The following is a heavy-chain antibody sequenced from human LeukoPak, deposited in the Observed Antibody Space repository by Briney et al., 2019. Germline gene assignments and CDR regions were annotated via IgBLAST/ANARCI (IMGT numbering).Heavy chain of an antibody. J-gene: IGHJ5*02. CDR1: SASITGYY. D-gene: IGHD1-1*01. CDR2: IYTSGNT. Sequence: SETLSLTCTVSSASITGYYWSWIRQPAGKGLEWIGRIYTSGNTNYNPSLKSRVILSIDTSKNQISLKLSSVTAADTAVYYCARESGTRFDPWGRGTLVTVSS. CDR3: ARESGTRFDP. V-gene: IGHV4-4*07.